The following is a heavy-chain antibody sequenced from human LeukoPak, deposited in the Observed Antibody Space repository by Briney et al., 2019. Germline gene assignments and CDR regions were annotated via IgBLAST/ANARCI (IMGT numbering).Heavy chain of an antibody. CDR3: GRDRHWNQGNFDY. Sequence: GASVKVSCKASGYIFTGYYLHWVRQAPGQGLEWMGWINPNNGGTNSAQKFQGRVTMTRDTSIGTAYMELNRLTYDDTAVYYCGRDRHWNQGNFDYWDQGTLVTVSS. V-gene: IGHV1-2*02. D-gene: IGHD1-1*01. J-gene: IGHJ4*02. CDR2: INPNNGGT. CDR1: GYIFTGYY.